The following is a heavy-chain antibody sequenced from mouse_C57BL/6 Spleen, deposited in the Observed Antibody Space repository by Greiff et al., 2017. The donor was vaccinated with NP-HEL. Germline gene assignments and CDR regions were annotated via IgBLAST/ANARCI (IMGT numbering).Heavy chain of an antibody. CDR3: ARSGTAQATGFAY. D-gene: IGHD3-2*02. V-gene: IGHV1-80*01. Sequence: QVQLQQSGAELVKPGASVKITCKASGYAFSSYGMNWVKQRPGKGLEWIGQIYSGDGDNNYNVKFKGKAILTADNTSRTAYMHLSSLTSGDSAIYFCARSGTAQATGFAYWGQGTLVTVSA. J-gene: IGHJ3*01. CDR2: IYSGDGDN. CDR1: GYAFSSYG.